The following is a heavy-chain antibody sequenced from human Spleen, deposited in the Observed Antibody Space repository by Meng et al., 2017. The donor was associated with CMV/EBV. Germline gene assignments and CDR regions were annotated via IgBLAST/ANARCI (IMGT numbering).Heavy chain of an antibody. V-gene: IGHV4-59*12. CDR3: ARVRGLRFLERHYFDY. CDR1: GGSISTYY. CDR2: IYYSGRN. Sequence: GSLRLSCTVSGGSISTYYWSWIRQPPGKGLEWIGYIYYSGRNNYNPSLKSRVTISGDTSKNQFSLKLSSVTAADTAVYYCARVRGLRFLERHYFDYWGQGALVTVSS. D-gene: IGHD3-3*01. J-gene: IGHJ4*02.